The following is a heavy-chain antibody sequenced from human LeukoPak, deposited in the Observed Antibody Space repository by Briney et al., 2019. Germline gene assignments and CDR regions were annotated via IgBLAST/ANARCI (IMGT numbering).Heavy chain of an antibody. J-gene: IGHJ4*02. CDR3: ARGPAYSSGWSLDY. D-gene: IGHD6-19*01. Sequence: GVSLRLSCAASGFTFSSYSMNWVRQGPGKGLEWVSSISSSSYIYYADSVKGRFTISRDNAKNSLYLQMNSLRAEDTAVYYCARGPAYSSGWSLDYWGQGTLVTVSS. CDR1: GFTFSSYS. CDR2: ISSSSYI. V-gene: IGHV3-21*01.